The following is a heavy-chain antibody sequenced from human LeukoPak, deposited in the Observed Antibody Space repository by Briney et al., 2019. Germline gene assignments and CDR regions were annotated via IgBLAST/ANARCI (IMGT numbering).Heavy chain of an antibody. CDR2: ITYSGSI. J-gene: IGHJ3*02. V-gene: IGHV4-59*08. CDR3: ARHLPPYVHIDI. CDR1: GGSISPYN. D-gene: IGHD3-16*01. Sequence: SETLSLTCNVYGGSISPYNWSWIRQPPGKGLEWIAYITYSGSINYNPSLKSRVTILVNMSKNQFSLKLDSVIAADTAVYYCARHLPPYVHIDIWGQGTEVTVSS.